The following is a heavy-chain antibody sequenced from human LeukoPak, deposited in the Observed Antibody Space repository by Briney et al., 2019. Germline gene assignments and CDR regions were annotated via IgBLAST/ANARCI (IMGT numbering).Heavy chain of an antibody. D-gene: IGHD1-26*01. J-gene: IGHJ4*02. V-gene: IGHV3-23*01. CDR1: GFTFSSYA. CDR3: AKDLGIVGASFDY. Sequence: GGSLRLSCAASGFTFSSYAMSWVRQAPGKGLEWVSAISGSGGNTYYADSVKGRFTNSRDNSKNTLYLQMNSLRAEDTAVYYCAKDLGIVGASFDYWGQGTLVTVSS. CDR2: ISGSGGNT.